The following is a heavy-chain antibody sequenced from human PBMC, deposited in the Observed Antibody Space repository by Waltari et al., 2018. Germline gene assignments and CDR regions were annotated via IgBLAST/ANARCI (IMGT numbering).Heavy chain of an antibody. V-gene: IGHV3-20*04. D-gene: IGHD4-17*01. Sequence: VKVVESGGTVVRPGGSLRLSCVASGFIFDDYGMVWVRQVPGKGLGLVSGINWNGGSTDYADSVKGRFIISRDNGKNSVFLQLNSLRVEDTALYYCARRKFADYHLDYWGQGTLVTVSS. J-gene: IGHJ4*02. CDR2: INWNGGST. CDR3: ARRKFADYHLDY. CDR1: GFIFDDYG.